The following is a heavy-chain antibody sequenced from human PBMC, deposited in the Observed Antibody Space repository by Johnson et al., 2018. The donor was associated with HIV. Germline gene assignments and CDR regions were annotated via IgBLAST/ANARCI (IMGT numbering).Heavy chain of an antibody. V-gene: IGHV3-30*02. J-gene: IGHJ3*02. CDR3: AKCPSVSTCDAFDI. D-gene: IGHD6-13*01. CDR2: IWYDGSNK. Sequence: QVQLVESGGGLIQPGGSLRLSCVASGFIFRNYAIHWVRQAPGKGLEWVAVIWYDGSNKYYADSVKGRFTISRDNSKKTLYLQMNSLRAEDTAVYYCAKCPSVSTCDAFDIWGQGTMLTCPS. CDR1: GFIFRNYA.